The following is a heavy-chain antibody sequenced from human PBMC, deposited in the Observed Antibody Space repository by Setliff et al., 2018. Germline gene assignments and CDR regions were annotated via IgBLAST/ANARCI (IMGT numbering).Heavy chain of an antibody. CDR2: IYHDGND. CDR3: AKGGGRYHSDS. Sequence: PSETLSLTCNVSGASVSSHYWSWVRQPPGKGLEWIGEIYHDGNDKYTPSVHYSPSLKSRVTISIDKSNNQFSLKLTSMTAADTAVYYCAKGGGRYHSDSWGQGILVTVSS. J-gene: IGHJ4*02. D-gene: IGHD1-1*01. V-gene: IGHV4-59*02. CDR1: GASVSSHY.